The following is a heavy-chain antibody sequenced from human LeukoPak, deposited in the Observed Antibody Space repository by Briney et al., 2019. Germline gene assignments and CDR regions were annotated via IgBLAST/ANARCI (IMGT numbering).Heavy chain of an antibody. CDR3: ARSTYYYDSSGYGLFDY. CDR2: IYYSGST. J-gene: IGHJ4*02. V-gene: IGHV4-39*01. CDR1: GGSISSSSYY. Sequence: PSETLSLTCTVSGGSISSSSYYWGWIRQPPGNGLEWIGSIYYSGSTYYNPSLKSRVTISVDTSKNQFSLKLSSVTAADTAVYYCARSTYYYDSSGYGLFDYWGQGTLVTVSS. D-gene: IGHD3-22*01.